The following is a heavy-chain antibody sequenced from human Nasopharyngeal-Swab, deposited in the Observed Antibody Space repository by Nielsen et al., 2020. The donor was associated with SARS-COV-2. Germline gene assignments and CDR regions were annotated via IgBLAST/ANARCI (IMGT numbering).Heavy chain of an antibody. J-gene: IGHJ4*02. CDR3: AREGYGCVDY. D-gene: IGHD5-18*01. CDR2: INAGNGNT. V-gene: IGHV1-3*01. Sequence: GGSLRLSCAASGYTFTTYAMHWVCQAPGQRLEWMGWINAGNGNTQYSQKFQGRVTITRDTSASTAYMELSSLRSEDTAVYYCAREGYGCVDYWGQGTLVTVSS. CDR1: GYTFTTYA.